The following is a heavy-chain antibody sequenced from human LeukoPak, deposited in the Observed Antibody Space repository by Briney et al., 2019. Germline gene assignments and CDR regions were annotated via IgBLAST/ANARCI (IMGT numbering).Heavy chain of an antibody. V-gene: IGHV3-23*01. CDR3: GAYDYIWGSYRYRLSDY. Sequence: GGSLRLSCAASGFTFSSYAMSWVRQAPGKGLERVSAISGSDGSTYYADSVKGRFTISRDNSKNTLYLQMNSLRAEDTAVYYCGAYDYIWGSYRYRLSDYWGQGTLVTVSS. CDR1: GFTFSSYA. CDR2: ISGSDGST. J-gene: IGHJ4*02. D-gene: IGHD3-16*02.